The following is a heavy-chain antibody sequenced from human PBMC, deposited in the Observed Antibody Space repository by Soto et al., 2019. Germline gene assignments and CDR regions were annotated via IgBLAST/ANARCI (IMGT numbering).Heavy chain of an antibody. CDR2: IYDSGST. J-gene: IGHJ5*02. CDR1: GGSLSLNHYD. Sequence: TLSLTFTVSGGSLSLNHYDGSWIRPPPGKGLEWIGHIYDSGSTYNNPPLKSRVSISVDTSKNQFSLKLSSVTAVDTAVYYCARDLVAAAGVINHWFDPWGQGTLVTVSS. V-gene: IGHV4-30-4*01. D-gene: IGHD6-13*01. CDR3: ARDLVAAAGVINHWFDP.